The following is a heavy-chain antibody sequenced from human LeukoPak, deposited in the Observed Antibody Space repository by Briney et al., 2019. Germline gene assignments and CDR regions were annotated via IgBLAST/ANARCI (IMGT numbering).Heavy chain of an antibody. V-gene: IGHV3-64D*06. CDR3: VPKGTEGY. CDR1: GFTLSAYA. CDR2: IGPDGTST. Sequence: GGSLRLSCSASGFTLSAYAMHWVRQAPGKRLEYVSAIGPDGTSTYYADSVRGRFSISRDNSKNTLYLQMSSLGAEDTAVYYCVPKGTEGYWGQETLVTVSS. J-gene: IGHJ4*02.